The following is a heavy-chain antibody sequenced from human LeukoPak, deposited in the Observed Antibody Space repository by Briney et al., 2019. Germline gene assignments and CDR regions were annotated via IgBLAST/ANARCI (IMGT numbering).Heavy chain of an antibody. J-gene: IGHJ4*02. D-gene: IGHD4-17*01. CDR3: ARVPYGGNSIDC. CDR2: IYSGGST. CDR1: GFTVSSNY. Sequence: GGSLRLSCAASGFTVSSNYMMWVRQAPGKGLEWVSVIYSGGSTDYADSVKGRFTIARDNSRNTVHLQMNSLRVEDTAMYYCARVPYGGNSIDCWGQGTLVTVSS. V-gene: IGHV3-66*01.